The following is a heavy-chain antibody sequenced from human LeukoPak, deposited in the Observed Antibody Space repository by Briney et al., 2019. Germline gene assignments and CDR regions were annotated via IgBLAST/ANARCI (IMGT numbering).Heavy chain of an antibody. J-gene: IGHJ4*02. CDR1: GGSISSGSYY. CDR2: IYTSGST. V-gene: IGHV4-61*02. CDR3: ARVGIAAAGLDY. D-gene: IGHD6-13*01. Sequence: PSETLSLTCTVSGGSISSGSYYWSWIRQPAGKGLEWIGRIYTSGSTNYNPSLKSRVTISVDTSKNQFSLKLSSVTAADTAVYYCARVGIAAAGLDYWGQGTLVTVSS.